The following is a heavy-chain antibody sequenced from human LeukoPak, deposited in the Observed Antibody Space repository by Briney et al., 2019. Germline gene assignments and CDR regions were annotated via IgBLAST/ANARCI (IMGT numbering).Heavy chain of an antibody. J-gene: IGHJ4*02. CDR3: ARHTGYNDY. D-gene: IGHD2-15*01. V-gene: IGHV4-39*01. CDR2: IYYSGST. CDR1: GGSISSSSYY. Sequence: SETPSLTCTVSGGSISSSSYYWGWIRQPPGKGLEWIGSIYYSGSTYYNPSLKSRVTISVDTSKNQFSLKLSSVTAADTAVYYCARHTGYNDYWGQGTLVTVSS.